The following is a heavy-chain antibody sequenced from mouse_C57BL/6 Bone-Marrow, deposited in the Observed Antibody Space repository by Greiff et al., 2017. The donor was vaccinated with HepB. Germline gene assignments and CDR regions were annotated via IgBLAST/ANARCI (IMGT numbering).Heavy chain of an antibody. CDR1: GYTFTSYW. D-gene: IGHD1-1*01. J-gene: IGHJ2*01. CDR3: ALYYYGSVY. V-gene: IGHV1-69*01. Sequence: VQLQQSGAELVMPGASVKLSCKASGYTFTSYWMHWVKQRPGQGLEWIGEIDPSDSYTNYNQKFKGKSTLTVDKSSSTAYMQLSSLTSEDSAVYYCALYYYGSVYWGQGTTLTVSS. CDR2: IDPSDSYT.